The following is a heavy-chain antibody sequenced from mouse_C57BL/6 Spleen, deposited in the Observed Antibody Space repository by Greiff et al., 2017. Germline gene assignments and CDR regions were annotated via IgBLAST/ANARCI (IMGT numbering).Heavy chain of an antibody. D-gene: IGHD1-1*01. J-gene: IGHJ2*01. CDR3: ASVTTVVPYYFDY. CDR1: GFNIKNTY. Sequence: VQLQQSVAELVRPGASVKLSCTASGFNIKNTYMHWVKQRPEQGLEWIGRIDPANGNTKYAPKFQGKATITADPSSNTAYLQLSSLTSEDTAIYYCASVTTVVPYYFDYWGQGTTLTVSS. CDR2: IDPANGNT. V-gene: IGHV14-3*01.